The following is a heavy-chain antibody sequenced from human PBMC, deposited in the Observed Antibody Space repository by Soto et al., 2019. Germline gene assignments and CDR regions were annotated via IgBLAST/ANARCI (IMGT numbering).Heavy chain of an antibody. V-gene: IGHV4-59*01. J-gene: IGHJ3*02. CDR1: GGSIISYY. D-gene: IGHD4-17*01. CDR2: IYNSGTT. Sequence: SETLSLTCTVSGGSIISYYWSWIRQSPGKGLEWITHIYNSGTTNYNPSLKSRVTISVDTSKNQFSLKLRSVTAADTAVYYCATDYGDYVGAFDIWGQGTMVTVSS. CDR3: ATDYGDYVGAFDI.